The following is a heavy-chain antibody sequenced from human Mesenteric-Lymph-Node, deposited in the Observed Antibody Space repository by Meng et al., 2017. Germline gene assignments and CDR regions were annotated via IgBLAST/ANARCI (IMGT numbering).Heavy chain of an antibody. CDR2: IWSDGSNK. CDR1: GFTFSNHW. V-gene: IGHV3-33*08. CDR3: ARGITTVDS. Sequence: GESLKISCAASGFTFSNHWMSWVRQAPGKGLEWVALIWSDGSNKYYADSVKGRFTISRDNSKNTLCLQMDSLRAEDTAVYYCARGITTVDSWGQGTLVTVSS. J-gene: IGHJ4*02. D-gene: IGHD1-1*01.